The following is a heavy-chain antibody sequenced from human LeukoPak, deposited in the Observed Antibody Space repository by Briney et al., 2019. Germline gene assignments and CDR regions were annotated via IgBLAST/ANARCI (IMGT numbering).Heavy chain of an antibody. CDR2: ISSNGGST. CDR3: ARDRGSGSPLYYFDY. J-gene: IGHJ4*02. D-gene: IGHD3-10*01. CDR1: GFTFSSYA. Sequence: PGGSLRLSCAASGFTFSSYAMHWVRQAPGKGLEYVSAISSNGGSTYYANSVKGRFTISRDNSENTLYLQMGSLRAEDMAVYYCARDRGSGSPLYYFDYWGQGTLVTVSS. V-gene: IGHV3-64*01.